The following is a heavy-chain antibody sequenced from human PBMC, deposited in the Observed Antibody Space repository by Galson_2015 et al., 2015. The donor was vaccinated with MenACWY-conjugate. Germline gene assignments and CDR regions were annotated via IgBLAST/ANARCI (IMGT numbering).Heavy chain of an antibody. Sequence: SETLSLTCTVSGASVTNDNYYWTWIRQPPGKGLEWIGYIYYNGRTNYHPSLKSRVTISVNTSKNQFSLKLLSVTVADTAVYYCARLRSDVSFAYWGHGALVTVSS. J-gene: IGHJ4*01. CDR2: IYYNGRT. CDR3: ARLRSDVSFAY. V-gene: IGHV4-61*01. CDR1: GASVTNDNYY. D-gene: IGHD3-16*01.